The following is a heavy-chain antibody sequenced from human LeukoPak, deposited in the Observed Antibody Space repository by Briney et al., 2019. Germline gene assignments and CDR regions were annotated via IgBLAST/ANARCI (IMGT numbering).Heavy chain of an antibody. Sequence: PSETLSLTCAVYGGSFSGYYWSWIRQPPGKGLEWIGEINHSGSTKFNPSLKSRVTISVDTSNNRFSLKLSSVTAADTAVYYCARGVCGGDCYFDDYWGQGTLVTVSS. CDR1: GGSFSGYY. D-gene: IGHD2-21*02. J-gene: IGHJ4*02. CDR3: ARGVCGGDCYFDDY. CDR2: INHSGST. V-gene: IGHV4-34*01.